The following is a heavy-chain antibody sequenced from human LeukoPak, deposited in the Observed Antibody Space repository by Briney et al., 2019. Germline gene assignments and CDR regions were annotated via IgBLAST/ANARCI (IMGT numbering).Heavy chain of an antibody. CDR3: ARGPYSSRSFGY. D-gene: IGHD2-15*01. CDR1: GGSFSGYY. J-gene: IGHJ4*02. Sequence: SETLSLTCAVYGGSFSGYYWSWIRQPPGKGLEWIGEINHSGSTNYNPSLKSRVTISVDTSKNQFSLKLSSVTAADTAVYYCARGPYSSRSFGYWGQGTLVTVSS. V-gene: IGHV4-34*01. CDR2: INHSGST.